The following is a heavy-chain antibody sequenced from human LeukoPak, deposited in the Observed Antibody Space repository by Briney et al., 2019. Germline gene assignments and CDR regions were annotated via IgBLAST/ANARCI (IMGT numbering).Heavy chain of an antibody. CDR3: ARALDYYDSSGYYFGSPTLDY. V-gene: IGHV1-18*01. CDR1: GYTFTSYG. D-gene: IGHD3-22*01. Sequence: ASVKVSCKASGYTFTSYGISWVRQAPGQGLEWMGWISAYNGNTNYAQKLQGRVTMTTDTSTSTAYMELRSLRSDDTAVYYCARALDYYDSSGYYFGSPTLDYWGQGTLVTVSS. CDR2: ISAYNGNT. J-gene: IGHJ4*02.